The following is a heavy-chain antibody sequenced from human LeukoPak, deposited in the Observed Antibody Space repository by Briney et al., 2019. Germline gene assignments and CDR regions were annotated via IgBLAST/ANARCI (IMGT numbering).Heavy chain of an antibody. J-gene: IGHJ4*02. CDR3: AKSILHYYDSSADEF. CDR2: ISGSGGST. D-gene: IGHD3-22*01. CDR1: GFTFSSYA. V-gene: IGHV3-23*01. Sequence: PGGSLRLSCAASGFTFSSYAMSWVRQAPGKGLEWVSAISGSGGSTYYADSVKGRFTISRDNSKNTLYLQMNSLRAEDTAVYYCAKSILHYYDSSADEFWGQGTLVTVSS.